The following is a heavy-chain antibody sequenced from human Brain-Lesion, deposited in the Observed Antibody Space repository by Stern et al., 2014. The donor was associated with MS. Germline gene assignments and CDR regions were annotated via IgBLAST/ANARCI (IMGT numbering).Heavy chain of an antibody. CDR1: GYRFDNYW. J-gene: IGHJ3*02. V-gene: IGHV5-51*01. D-gene: IGHD6-19*01. CDR2: IYTADSDT. CDR3: ARTYSSGWYGGHAFDI. Sequence: EVQLVQSGAEVKKPGESLKISCKGSGYRFDNYWIGWVRQKPGKGLEWMGIIYTADSDTRYRPSLQGQVTISADKSISTVYLQWSSLKASDTAMYYCARTYSSGWYGGHAFDIWGQGTMVTVSS.